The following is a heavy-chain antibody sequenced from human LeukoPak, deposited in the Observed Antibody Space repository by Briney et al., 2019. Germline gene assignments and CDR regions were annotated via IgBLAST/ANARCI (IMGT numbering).Heavy chain of an antibody. J-gene: IGHJ3*02. CDR3: VRVGTSFDI. V-gene: IGHV3-30*02. CDR2: IRYDGSNK. Sequence: GGSLRLSCAASGFTFSSYGMHWVRQAPGKGLEWVAFIRYDGSNKYYADSVKGRFTISRDNAKNSLYLQMNSLRVEDTAVYYCVRVGTSFDIWGQGTMVTVSS. D-gene: IGHD7-27*01. CDR1: GFTFSSYG.